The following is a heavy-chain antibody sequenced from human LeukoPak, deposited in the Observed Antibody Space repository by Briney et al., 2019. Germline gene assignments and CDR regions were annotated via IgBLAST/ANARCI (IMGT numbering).Heavy chain of an antibody. D-gene: IGHD6-19*01. J-gene: IGHJ4*02. Sequence: SETLSLTCTLSGGSISGYYWSWIRQPPGKGLEWIGYIYYSRSTNYNPSLKSRVTISVDTSKNQFSLKLNSVTAADTALYYRARETGSPGAVAGLFDYWGQGTLVTVSS. V-gene: IGHV4-59*01. CDR1: GGSISGYY. CDR2: IYYSRST. CDR3: ARETGSPGAVAGLFDY.